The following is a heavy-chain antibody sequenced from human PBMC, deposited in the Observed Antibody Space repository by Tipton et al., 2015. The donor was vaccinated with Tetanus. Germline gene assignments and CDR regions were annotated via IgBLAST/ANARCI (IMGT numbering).Heavy chain of an antibody. CDR2: IVPIFGSP. V-gene: IGHV1-69*01. CDR3: ARDRAVRANGIHFLFY. Sequence: QSGAEVKKPGSSVKVSCKTSGGTFSTYVITWVRQAPGRGLEWMGGIVPIFGSPDYAQKFQGRVTITADEATSTAYMEVSSLTYEDTAVYYCARDRAVRANGIHFLFYWGQGTLVTVSS. CDR1: GGTFSTYV. D-gene: IGHD2-8*01. J-gene: IGHJ4*02.